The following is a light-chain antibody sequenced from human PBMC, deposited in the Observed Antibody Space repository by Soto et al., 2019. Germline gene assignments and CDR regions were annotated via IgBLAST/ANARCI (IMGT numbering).Light chain of an antibody. CDR2: GAS. J-gene: IGKJ1*01. V-gene: IGKV3-15*01. Sequence: EIVMTQSPATLSVSPGERATLSCRASQSVSSNLAWYQQKPGQAPRLLIYGASTRATGIPARFSGSGSGTEFTLTISSLQSEDFAVYYCQKYNNWPETFRQGTKV. CDR1: QSVSSN. CDR3: QKYNNWPET.